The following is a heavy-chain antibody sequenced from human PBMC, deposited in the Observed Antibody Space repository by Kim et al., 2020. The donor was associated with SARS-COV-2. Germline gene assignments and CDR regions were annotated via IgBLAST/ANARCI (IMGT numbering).Heavy chain of an antibody. CDR3: ARLPDYYNAGGD. V-gene: IGHV3-23*01. CDR1: GFFFSSYA. D-gene: IGHD3-10*01. J-gene: IGHJ4*02. CDR2: ISGGGGFT. Sequence: GGSLRLSCSASGFFFSSYAMNWVRQAPGKGLEWVSSISGGGGFTFYADSAEGRFTVSRDNSKNTLFLSMNSLRAEDTAIYYCARLPDYYNAGGDWVQGTL.